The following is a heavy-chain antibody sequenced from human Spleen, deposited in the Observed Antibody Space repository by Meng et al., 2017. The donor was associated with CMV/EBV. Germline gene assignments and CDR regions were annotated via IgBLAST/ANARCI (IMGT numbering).Heavy chain of an antibody. V-gene: IGHV3-74*01. CDR3: ARAIHDYGDEYGY. CDR2: INGDGTTT. CDR1: GFTFRSYW. Sequence: GGSLRLSCAASGFTFRSYWMHWVRQVPGKGLEWVSRINGDGTTTTYADSVKGRFTISRDNSKNTLYLQMNSLRAEDTAVYYCARAIHDYGDEYGYWGQGTLVTVSS. J-gene: IGHJ4*02. D-gene: IGHD4-17*01.